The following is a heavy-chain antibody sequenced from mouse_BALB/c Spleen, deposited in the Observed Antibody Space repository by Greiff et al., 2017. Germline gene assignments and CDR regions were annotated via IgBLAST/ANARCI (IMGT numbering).Heavy chain of an antibody. Sequence: VQLQQPGAELVMPGASVKMSCKASGYTFTDYWMHWVKQRPGQGLEWIGAIDTSDSYTSYNQKFKGKATLTVDESSSTAYMQLSSLTSDDSAVYYCARAGDWAHYGYVWFAYWGQGTLVTVSA. J-gene: IGHJ3*01. V-gene: IGHV1-69*01. CDR1: GYTFTDYW. CDR3: ARAGDWAHYGYVWFAY. D-gene: IGHD1-2*01. CDR2: IDTSDSYT.